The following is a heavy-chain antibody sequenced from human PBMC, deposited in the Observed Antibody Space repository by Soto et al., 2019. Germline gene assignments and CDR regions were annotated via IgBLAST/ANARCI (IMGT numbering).Heavy chain of an antibody. CDR2: IKSKTDGGTT. CDR3: TPSYDFWSGYYGYFDY. D-gene: IGHD3-3*01. Sequence: GGSLRLSCAASGFTFSNAWMNWVRQAPGKGLEWVGRIKSKTDGGTTDYAAPVKGRFTISRDVSKNTLYLQMNSLKTEDTAVYYCTPSYDFWSGYYGYFDYWGQGTLVTVSS. V-gene: IGHV3-15*07. CDR1: GFTFSNAW. J-gene: IGHJ4*02.